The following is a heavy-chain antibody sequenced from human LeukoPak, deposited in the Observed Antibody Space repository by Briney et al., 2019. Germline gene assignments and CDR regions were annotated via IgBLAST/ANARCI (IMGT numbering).Heavy chain of an antibody. CDR1: GFTFSSYA. CDR2: ISYDGSNK. Sequence: GGSLRLSCAASGFTFSSYAMHWVRQAPGKGLEWVAVISYDGSNKYYADSVKGRFTISRDNSKNTLYLQMNSLRAEDTAVYYCARAPGPVGYCSSTSCGPGDYWGQGALVTVSS. V-gene: IGHV3-30*04. J-gene: IGHJ4*02. D-gene: IGHD2-2*01. CDR3: ARAPGPVGYCSSTSCGPGDY.